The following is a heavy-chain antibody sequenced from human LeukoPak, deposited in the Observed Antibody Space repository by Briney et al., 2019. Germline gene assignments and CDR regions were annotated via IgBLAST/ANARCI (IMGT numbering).Heavy chain of an antibody. D-gene: IGHD2-15*01. CDR1: GFTFSSYA. V-gene: IGHV3-23*01. CDR3: AKARGYCSGASCCSDFDS. J-gene: IGHJ4*02. CDR2: ISGSAGST. Sequence: QPGGSLRLSCAASGFTFSSYAMSWVRQAPGKGLEWVSTISGSAGSTYYADSVKGRFTISRDNSKNTLCLQMITLRAEDTAVYYCAKARGYCSGASCCSDFDSWGQGTLVTVSS.